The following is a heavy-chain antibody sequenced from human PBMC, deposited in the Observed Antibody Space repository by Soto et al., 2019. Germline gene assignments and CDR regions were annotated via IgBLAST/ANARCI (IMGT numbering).Heavy chain of an antibody. CDR2: ISYDGSNK. J-gene: IGHJ4*02. Sequence: PGGSLRLSCAASGFTFSSYGMHWVRQAPGKGLEWVVVISYDGSNKYYADSVKGRFTISRDNSKNTLYLQMNSLRAEDTAVYYCAKDMSSGWFDYWGQGTLVTVSS. CDR1: GFTFSSYG. V-gene: IGHV3-30*18. CDR3: AKDMSSGWFDY. D-gene: IGHD6-19*01.